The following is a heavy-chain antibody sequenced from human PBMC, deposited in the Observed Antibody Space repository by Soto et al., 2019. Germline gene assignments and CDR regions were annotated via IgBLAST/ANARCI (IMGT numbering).Heavy chain of an antibody. CDR2: INHSGST. D-gene: IGHD2-8*01. Sequence: SETLSLTCAAYGGSFSGYYWSWIRQPPGKGLGWIGEINHSGSTNYNPSLKSRVTISVDTSKNQFSLKLSSVTAADTAVYDCARAGPIMVYAPYYYYGMDVWGQGTTVTVSS. CDR1: GGSFSGYY. V-gene: IGHV4-34*01. CDR3: ARAGPIMVYAPYYYYGMDV. J-gene: IGHJ6*02.